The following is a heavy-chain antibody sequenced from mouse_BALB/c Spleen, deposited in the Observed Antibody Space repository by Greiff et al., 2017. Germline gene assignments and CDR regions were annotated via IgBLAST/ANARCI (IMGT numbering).Heavy chain of an antibody. CDR1: GFSLSTSGMG. Sequence: QVQLKESGPGILQPSQTLSLTCSFSGFSLSTSGMGVSWIRQPSGKGLEWLAHIYWDDDKRYNPSLKSRLTISKDTSSNQVFLKITSVDTADTATYCCARRETDWYFDYWGQGTTLTVSS. V-gene: IGHV8-12*01. D-gene: IGHD2-13*01. J-gene: IGHJ2*01. CDR3: ARRETDWYFDY. CDR2: IYWDDDK.